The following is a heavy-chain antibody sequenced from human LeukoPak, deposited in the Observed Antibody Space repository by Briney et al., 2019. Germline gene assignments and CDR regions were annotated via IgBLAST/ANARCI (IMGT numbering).Heavy chain of an antibody. V-gene: IGHV3-48*01. CDR3: AKDGRTHFDH. Sequence: GRSLRLSCAASGFTFRTSGMNWVRQAPGKGLEWVSYISSSGTTISYAQSVKGRFTITRDNAQNSLTLHMNTLRADDTAVYYCAKDGRTHFDHWGQGTLVTVSS. D-gene: IGHD2-15*01. CDR1: GFTFRTSG. CDR2: ISSSGTTI. J-gene: IGHJ4*02.